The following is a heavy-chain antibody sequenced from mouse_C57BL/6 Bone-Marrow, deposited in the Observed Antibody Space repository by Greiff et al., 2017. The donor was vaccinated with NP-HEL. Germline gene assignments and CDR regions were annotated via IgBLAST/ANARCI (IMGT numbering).Heavy chain of an antibody. CDR1: GFTFSDYG. Sequence: EVKLMESGGGLVQPGGSLKLSCAASGFTFSDYGMAWVRQAPRKGPEWVAFISNLAYSIYYADTVTGRFTISRENTKNTLYLEMSSLGSEDTAMYYCARKAYYGSSFDYWGQGTTLTVSS. V-gene: IGHV5-15*01. J-gene: IGHJ2*01. CDR3: ARKAYYGSSFDY. CDR2: ISNLAYSI. D-gene: IGHD1-1*01.